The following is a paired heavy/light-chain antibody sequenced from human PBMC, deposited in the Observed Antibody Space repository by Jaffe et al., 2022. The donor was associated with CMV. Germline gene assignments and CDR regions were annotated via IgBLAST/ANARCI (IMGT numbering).Heavy chain of an antibody. CDR3: AKDGEYASSGYYPYYMDV. CDR1: GFTFSNYA. CDR2: ISATGGST. V-gene: IGHV3-23*04. J-gene: IGHJ6*03. Sequence: EAQLAESGGGLVQPGGSLRVSCAASGFTFSNYAMNWVRQAPGKGLEWVAAISATGGSTYYADPVKGRFTISRDSSKNTLSLQMNSLRAEDTAVYYCAKDGEYASSGYYPYYMDVWGKGTTVTVSS. D-gene: IGHD3-22*01.
Light chain of an antibody. CDR1: QSVSNY. Sequence: EIVLTQSPATLSLSPGERATLSCRASQSVSNYLAWYQHKPGQAPRLLIYDTSNRAAGIPARFSGSGSGTDFTLTISSLEPEDFAVYYCQQRRKWPGTFGPGTKVDIK. CDR2: DTS. V-gene: IGKV3-11*01. CDR3: QQRRKWPGT. J-gene: IGKJ3*01.